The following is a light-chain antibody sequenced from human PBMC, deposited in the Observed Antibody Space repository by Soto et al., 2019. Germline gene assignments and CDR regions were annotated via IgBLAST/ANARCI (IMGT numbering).Light chain of an antibody. CDR3: GSYTTSSNYV. CDR1: SSDVGAYNF. V-gene: IGLV2-14*03. CDR2: DVS. J-gene: IGLJ1*01. Sequence: SVLTQPASVSGSPGLSITISSTGTSSDVGAYNFVSWYQQHPDKAPKLMIFDVSNRPSGVSNRFSGSKSGNTASLTISGLQSEDEAEYYCGSYTTSSNYVFGTGTKVTVL.